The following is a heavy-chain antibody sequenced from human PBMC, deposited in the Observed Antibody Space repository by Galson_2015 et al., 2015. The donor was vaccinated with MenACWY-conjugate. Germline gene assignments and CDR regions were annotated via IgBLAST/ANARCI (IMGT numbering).Heavy chain of an antibody. D-gene: IGHD3-16*01. Sequence: SLRLSCAASGFTVSTNCMSWVRQAPGKGLEWVSIICSGTRTFYADSVKGRFTISGDNSQNTVYLQMNSLRAEDTAMYYCARSGVGFGERWLDPRGQGTRVTVPS. CDR1: GFTVSTNC. CDR2: ICSGTRT. V-gene: IGHV3-53*01. J-gene: IGHJ5*02. CDR3: ARSGVGFGERWLDP.